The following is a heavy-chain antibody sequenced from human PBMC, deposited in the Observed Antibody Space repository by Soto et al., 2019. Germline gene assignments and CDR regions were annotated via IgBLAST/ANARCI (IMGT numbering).Heavy chain of an antibody. V-gene: IGHV4-34*01. Sequence: QVQLQQWGAGLLKPSETLSLTCAVYGGSFSGYYWSWIRQPPGKGLEWIGEINHSGSTNYRPSLKSRVTIAVDTSKTQFSLKLSSVTAADTAVYYCARRSSGWLDFDYWGQGTLVTVSS. CDR2: INHSGST. D-gene: IGHD6-19*01. J-gene: IGHJ4*02. CDR3: ARRSSGWLDFDY. CDR1: GGSFSGYY.